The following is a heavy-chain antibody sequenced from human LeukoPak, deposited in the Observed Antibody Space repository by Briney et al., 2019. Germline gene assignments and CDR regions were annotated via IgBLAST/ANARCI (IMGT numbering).Heavy chain of an antibody. Sequence: SETLSLTCTVSGFSINNHFWSWIRQAPGGGLEWIGYIHTSGTSHHNPSLKSRVTMSVDTTKNEISLKLSSVTAADTAVYYCARRVRGIGWFLDYWGQGTLVTVSS. D-gene: IGHD6-19*01. V-gene: IGHV4-4*09. CDR2: IHTSGTS. CDR3: ARRVRGIGWFLDY. CDR1: GFSINNHF. J-gene: IGHJ4*02.